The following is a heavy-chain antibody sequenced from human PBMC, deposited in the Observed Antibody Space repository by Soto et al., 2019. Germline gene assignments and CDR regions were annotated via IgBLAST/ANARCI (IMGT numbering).Heavy chain of an antibody. V-gene: IGHV1-8*01. D-gene: IGHD6-13*01. CDR1: FTSYD. CDR2: MNPNSGNT. Sequence: QVQLVQSGAEVKKPGASVKVSCTFTSYDINWVRQSTGQGLEWMGWMNPNSGNTRYAQKFQGRVTMTRNTSNFTAYMALSSLRSQDTAVYYCARGPGSSDGGFSYYYMDVWGQGTTVTVSS. J-gene: IGHJ6*02. CDR3: ARGPGSSDGGFSYYYMDV.